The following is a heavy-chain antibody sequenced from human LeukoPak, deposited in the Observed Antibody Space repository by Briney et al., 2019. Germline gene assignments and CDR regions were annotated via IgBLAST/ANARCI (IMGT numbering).Heavy chain of an antibody. Sequence: GASVKVSCKASGYTFTSYGISWVRQAPGQGLEWMGWISAYNGNTNYAQKLQGRVTMTTDTSTSTAYMGLRSLRSDDTAVYYCARDGLGYCSGGSCLAFDIWGQGTMVTVSS. V-gene: IGHV1-18*01. J-gene: IGHJ3*02. CDR2: ISAYNGNT. CDR1: GYTFTSYG. CDR3: ARDGLGYCSGGSCLAFDI. D-gene: IGHD2-15*01.